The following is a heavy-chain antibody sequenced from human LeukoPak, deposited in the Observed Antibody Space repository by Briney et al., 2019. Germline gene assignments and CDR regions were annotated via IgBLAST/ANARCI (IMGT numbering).Heavy chain of an antibody. J-gene: IGHJ3*02. CDR1: GGSISSGDYY. CDR2: IYYSGST. D-gene: IGHD2-15*01. V-gene: IGHV4-30-4*08. Sequence: SETLSLTCTVSGGSISSGDYYWSWIRQPPGKGLEWIGYIYYSGSTYYNPSLKSRVTISVDTSKNQFSLKLSSVTAADTAVYYCARARLPGAFDIWGQGTMVTVSS. CDR3: ARARLPGAFDI.